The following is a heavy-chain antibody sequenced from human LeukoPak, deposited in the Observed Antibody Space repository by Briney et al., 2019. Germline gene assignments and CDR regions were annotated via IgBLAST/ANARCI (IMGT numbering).Heavy chain of an antibody. D-gene: IGHD3-22*01. CDR2: ISAYNGNT. J-gene: IGHJ3*02. CDR3: ARGQREPLIVTDAFDI. CDR1: GYTFTSYG. Sequence: GASVKVSCKASGYTFTSYGISWVRQAPGQGLEWMGWISAYNGNTNYAQKLQGRVTMTTDTSTSTAYMELRSLRSEDTAVYYCARGQREPLIVTDAFDIWGQGTMVTVSS. V-gene: IGHV1-18*01.